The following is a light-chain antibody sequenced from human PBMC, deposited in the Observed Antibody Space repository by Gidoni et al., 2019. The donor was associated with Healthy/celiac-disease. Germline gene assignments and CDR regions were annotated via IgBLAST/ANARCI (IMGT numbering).Light chain of an antibody. CDR1: QSISSY. CDR3: QQSYSTLRLT. V-gene: IGKV1-39*01. CDR2: AAS. J-gene: IGKJ4*01. Sequence: DIQMTQSPSSLSASVGDRVTITCRASQSISSYLNWYQQKPGKAPKLLIYAASRLQSGVPSRFSGSGSGTDFTLTISSLQPEDFATYYCQQSYSTLRLTFGGGTKVEIK.